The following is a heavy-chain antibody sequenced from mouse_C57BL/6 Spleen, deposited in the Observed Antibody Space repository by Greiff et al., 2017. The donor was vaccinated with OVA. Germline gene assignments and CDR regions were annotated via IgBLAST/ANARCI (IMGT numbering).Heavy chain of an antibody. D-gene: IGHD4-1*01. CDR3: ARDAPGTEYYAMDY. Sequence: EVKLVESGGGLVQSGRSLRLSCATSGFTFSDFYMEWVRQAPGKGLEWIAASRNKANDYTTEYSASVKGRFIVSRDTSQSILYLQMNALRAEDTAIYYCARDAPGTEYYAMDYWGQGTSVTVSS. V-gene: IGHV7-1*01. CDR2: SRNKANDYTT. CDR1: GFTFSDFY. J-gene: IGHJ4*01.